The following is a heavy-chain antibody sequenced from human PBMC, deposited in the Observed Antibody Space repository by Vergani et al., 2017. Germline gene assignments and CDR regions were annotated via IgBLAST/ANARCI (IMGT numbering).Heavy chain of an antibody. CDR1: GFTFSTYW. CDR3: ARGVSYYDLWDYMDV. V-gene: IGHV3-7*01. D-gene: IGHD3-3*01. J-gene: IGHJ6*03. CDR2: IKQDGSEK. Sequence: EVQLVESGGVVVQPGGSLRLSCAASGFTFSTYWMTWVRQAPGKGLEWVANIKQDGSEKYYVDSVKGRFTISRDNAKNSLFLQMNRLRAEDTAVYYCARGVSYYDLWDYMDVRGRGATVIVSS.